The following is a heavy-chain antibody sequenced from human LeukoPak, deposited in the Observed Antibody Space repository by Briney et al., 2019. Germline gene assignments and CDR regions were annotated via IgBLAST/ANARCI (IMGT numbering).Heavy chain of an antibody. D-gene: IGHD6-13*01. CDR3: ARVGKRRAAAGDYYFYMDV. V-gene: IGHV6-1*01. J-gene: IGHJ6*03. CDR1: GDSVSSNSAA. Sequence: SQTLSLTCAISGDSVSSNSAAWNWIRQSPSRGLEWLGRTYYRSKWYNDYAVSVKSRITINPDTSKNHFSLQLNSVTPEDTAVYYCARVGKRRAAAGDYYFYMDVWGKGTTVTISS. CDR2: TYYRSKWYN.